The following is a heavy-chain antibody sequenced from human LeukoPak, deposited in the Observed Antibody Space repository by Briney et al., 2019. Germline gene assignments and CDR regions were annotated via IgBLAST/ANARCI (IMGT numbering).Heavy chain of an antibody. V-gene: IGHV3-48*02. CDR3: ARVGGATAVTMYFEY. J-gene: IGHJ4*02. CDR1: GFTVSTNY. D-gene: IGHD1-26*01. CDR2: MTTSGNTI. Sequence: GGSLRLSCAASGFTVSTNYMTWVRQAPGKGLEWLSFMTTSGNTIFYAESVKERFTISRDNAKKTLYLQMNSLRDEDTAVYYCARVGGATAVTMYFEYWGQGTLVTVSS.